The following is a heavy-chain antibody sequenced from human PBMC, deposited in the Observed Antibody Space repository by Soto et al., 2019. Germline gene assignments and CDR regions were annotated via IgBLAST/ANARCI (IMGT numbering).Heavy chain of an antibody. CDR1: GYRFAGYW. CDR2: IDPSDSQT. CDR3: ARQIYDSDTGPNFKYYFDS. V-gene: IGHV5-10-1*01. Sequence: PGESVKISCKGSGYRFAGYWITWVLQKTGKGLEWMGRIDPSDSQTYYSPSFRGHVTISATKSITTVFLQWSSLRASDTAMYYCARQIYDSDTGPNFKYYFDSWGQGTTVTVSS. D-gene: IGHD3-22*01. J-gene: IGHJ4*02.